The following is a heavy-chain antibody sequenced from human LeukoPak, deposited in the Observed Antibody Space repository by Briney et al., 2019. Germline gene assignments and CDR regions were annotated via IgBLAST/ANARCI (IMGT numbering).Heavy chain of an antibody. V-gene: IGHV1-69*13. CDR1: GGTFSSYA. CDR3: ARETDYYDGARWFDY. D-gene: IGHD3-22*01. Sequence: GASVKVSCKASGGTFSSYAISWVRQAPGQGLEWMGGIIPIFGTANYAQKFQGRVTITADESTSTAYMELSSLRSEDTAVYYCARETDYYDGARWFDYWGQGTLVTVSS. J-gene: IGHJ4*02. CDR2: IIPIFGTA.